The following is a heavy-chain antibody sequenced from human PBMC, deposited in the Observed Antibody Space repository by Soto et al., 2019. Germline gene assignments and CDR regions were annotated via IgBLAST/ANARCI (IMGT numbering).Heavy chain of an antibody. CDR3: AKGRPRVTQQLVDGY. D-gene: IGHD6-6*01. CDR1: GYTFTEHG. J-gene: IGHJ4*02. V-gene: IGHV1-18*03. CDR2: ISAFTDYT. Sequence: QIQLVQSGGEVKKPGASVKVSCKASGYTFTEHGISWVRQAPGQGLEWVGWISAFTDYTDYAQKFRGRVTLTTDKSTSTASMELRSLTSDDMAVYYCAKGRPRVTQQLVDGYWGQGTLVTVSS.